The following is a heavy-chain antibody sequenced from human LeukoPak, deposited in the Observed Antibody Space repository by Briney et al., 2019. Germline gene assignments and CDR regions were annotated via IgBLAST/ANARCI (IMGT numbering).Heavy chain of an antibody. J-gene: IGHJ4*02. D-gene: IGHD6-19*01. V-gene: IGHV3-23*01. CDR2: ISAGGNKT. CDR3: AKKRTPVAGTNYFDY. CDR1: GSTLTSYA. Sequence: GGSLRLSRAASGSTLTSYAMSWARQAPGKGLGWVSDISAGGNKTDYAESVKGRFTISRDNSKNTVYLQMTSVTAEDTARYYCAKKRTPVAGTNYFDYWGQGALVTVSS.